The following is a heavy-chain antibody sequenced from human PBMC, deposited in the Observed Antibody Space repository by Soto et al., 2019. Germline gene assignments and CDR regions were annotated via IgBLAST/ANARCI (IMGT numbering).Heavy chain of an antibody. V-gene: IGHV3-21*01. Sequence: EVQLVESGGGPVRPGGSLKLSCAASGFNFITYSLSWVRQAPGKGLEWVASISSSAVYRDYADSVKGRFTISRDNANNSLYLQMNSLRAEDTATYHCVRDGLDYYDTERLYFDNWGQGTLVTVSS. J-gene: IGHJ4*02. CDR1: GFNFITYS. CDR2: ISSSAVYR. CDR3: VRDGLDYYDTERLYFDN. D-gene: IGHD3-22*01.